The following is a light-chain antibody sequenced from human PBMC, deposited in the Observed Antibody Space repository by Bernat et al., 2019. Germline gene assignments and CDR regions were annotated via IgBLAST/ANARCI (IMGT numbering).Light chain of an antibody. V-gene: IGKV1-16*02. J-gene: IGKJ1*01. Sequence: DIQMTQSPSSLSASIGDRVTITCRARHDISNFLAWFQQKPGRAPKSLIYTASILQSEFPSKFSGSGYGTDFTLTISGLQPEDFATYYCQQYYTYPPTFGQGTTVEIK. CDR3: QQYYTYPPT. CDR1: HDISNF. CDR2: TAS.